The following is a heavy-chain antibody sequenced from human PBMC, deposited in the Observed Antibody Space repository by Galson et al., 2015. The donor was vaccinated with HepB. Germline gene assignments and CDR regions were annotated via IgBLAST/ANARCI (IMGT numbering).Heavy chain of an antibody. CDR3: ATTENYDYVWGSYRYKGPVDY. J-gene: IGHJ4*02. Sequence: TLSLTCTVSGGSISSSSYYWGWIRQPPGKGLEWIGSIYYSGSTYYNPSLKSRVTISVDTSKNQFSLKLSSVTAADTAVYYCATTENYDYVWGSYRYKGPVDYWGQGTLVTVSS. CDR2: IYYSGST. V-gene: IGHV4-39*01. CDR1: GGSISSSSYY. D-gene: IGHD3-16*02.